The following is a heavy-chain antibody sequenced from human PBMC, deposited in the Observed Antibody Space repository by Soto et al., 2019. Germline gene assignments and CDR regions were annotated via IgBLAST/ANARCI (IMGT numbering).Heavy chain of an antibody. CDR3: VKPNNSGWYTPYYYYFGMDV. CDR1: GLSFSNFA. Sequence: QVQLVESGGGVVQPGRSVRLSCAASGLSFSNFAMHWVRQAPGKGLEWVAVISHDGSNKYHADSVKGRFTISRDNSKNTVFLQMNSLSPEDGAVYYCVKPNNSGWYTPYYYYFGMDVWGQGTTLTVSS. CDR2: ISHDGSNK. D-gene: IGHD6-19*01. J-gene: IGHJ6*02. V-gene: IGHV3-30*18.